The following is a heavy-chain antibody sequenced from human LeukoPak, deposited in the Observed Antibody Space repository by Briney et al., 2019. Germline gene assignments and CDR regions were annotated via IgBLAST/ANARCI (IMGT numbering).Heavy chain of an antibody. Sequence: ASVKVSCKASGYTFTSNFMHWVRQAPGQGLEWMGIINPSGGSTSYAQNFQGRVTMTRDMSTSTIYMELSSLRSDDTAVYYCARRFRAVVRGVIFPYYYYYMDVWGKGITVTISS. J-gene: IGHJ6*03. CDR3: ARRFRAVVRGVIFPYYYYYMDV. CDR1: GYTFTSNF. D-gene: IGHD3-10*01. CDR2: INPSGGST. V-gene: IGHV1-46*01.